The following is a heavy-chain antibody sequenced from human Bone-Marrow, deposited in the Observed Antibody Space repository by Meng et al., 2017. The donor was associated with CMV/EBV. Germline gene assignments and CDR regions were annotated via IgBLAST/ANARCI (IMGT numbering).Heavy chain of an antibody. J-gene: IGHJ6*02. CDR1: GFTFDNYG. CDR2: INWNGGSS. V-gene: IGHV3-20*04. Sequence: GESLKISCAASGFTFDNYGMTWVRQAPGKGLEWVSGINWNGGSSGYIDSVKGRFTISRDNAQNSLYLQMNSLRAEDTALYYCARVGYSNLKGDYYYAMDVWAQGTTVTVSS. CDR3: ARVGYSNLKGDYYYAMDV. D-gene: IGHD4-11*01.